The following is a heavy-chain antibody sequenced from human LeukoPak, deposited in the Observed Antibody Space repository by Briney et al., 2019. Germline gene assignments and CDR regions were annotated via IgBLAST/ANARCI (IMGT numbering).Heavy chain of an antibody. J-gene: IGHJ4*02. CDR1: GFTFSSYG. Sequence: GGSLRLSCAASGFTFSSYGMHCARQAPGKGLEWVAVIWYDERNKYYTDSVKGRFTISRDNSKNTVYLQMNSLGVEDTAVYYCARGGFSGTFYYFDNWGQGTLVTVSS. D-gene: IGHD1-26*01. CDR2: IWYDERNK. V-gene: IGHV3-33*01. CDR3: ARGGFSGTFYYFDN.